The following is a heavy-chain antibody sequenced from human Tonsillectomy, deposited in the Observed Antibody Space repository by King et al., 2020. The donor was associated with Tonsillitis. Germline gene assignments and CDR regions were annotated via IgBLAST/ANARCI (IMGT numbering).Heavy chain of an antibody. CDR1: GFTFDDYA. CDR2: ISWNSDNI. J-gene: IGHJ4*02. Sequence: VQLVESGGGLAQPGRSLRLSCAASGFTFDDYAMHWVRQAPGKGLEWVSSISWNSDNIVYADSVKGRFTISRDNAKNSLYLQMNSLRPEDTALYYCASGALWLGELSQFDYWGQGTLVTVSS. V-gene: IGHV3-9*01. D-gene: IGHD3-10*01. CDR3: ASGALWLGELSQFDY.